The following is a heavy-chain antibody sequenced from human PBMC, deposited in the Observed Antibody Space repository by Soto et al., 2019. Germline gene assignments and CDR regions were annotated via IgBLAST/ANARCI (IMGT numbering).Heavy chain of an antibody. J-gene: IGHJ4*02. CDR1: GFTVSSNY. V-gene: IGHV3-53*01. CDR2: IYSGGST. D-gene: IGHD3-3*01. Sequence: PGGSLRLSCAASGFTVSSNYMSWVRQAPGKGLEWVSVIYSGGSTYYADSVKGRFTISRDNSKNTLYLQMNSLRAEDTAVYYCARAYGGYDFWSGYYTDYWGQGTLVTVSS. CDR3: ARAYGGYDFWSGYYTDY.